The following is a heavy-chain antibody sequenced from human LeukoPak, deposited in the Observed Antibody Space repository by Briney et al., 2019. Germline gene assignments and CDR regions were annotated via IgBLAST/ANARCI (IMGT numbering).Heavy chain of an antibody. J-gene: IGHJ4*02. CDR2: IYYSGST. Sequence: PSETLSLTCTVSGGSISSSSYYWGWIRQPPGKGLEWIGSIYYSGSTYYNPSLKSRVTISVDTSKNQFSLKLSSVTAADTAVYYCATIFGVVTLYYFDYWGQGTLVTVSS. CDR1: GGSISSSSYY. V-gene: IGHV4-39*01. D-gene: IGHD3-3*01. CDR3: ATIFGVVTLYYFDY.